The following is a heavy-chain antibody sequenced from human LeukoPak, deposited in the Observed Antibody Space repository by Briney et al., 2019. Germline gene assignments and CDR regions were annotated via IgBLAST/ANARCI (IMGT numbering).Heavy chain of an antibody. Sequence: SETLSLTRTVSGGSISNYYWTWIRQPAGKGLEWIGRIYTSGSTNYNPSLKSRVTMSVDTSKNQFSLKLSSVTAADTAVYYCAREDYYGTNFDYWGQGTLVTVSS. D-gene: IGHD3-10*01. J-gene: IGHJ4*02. CDR1: GGSISNYY. V-gene: IGHV4-4*07. CDR2: IYTSGST. CDR3: AREDYYGTNFDY.